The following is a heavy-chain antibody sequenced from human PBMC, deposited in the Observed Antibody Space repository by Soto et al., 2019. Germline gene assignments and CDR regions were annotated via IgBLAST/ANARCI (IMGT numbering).Heavy chain of an antibody. D-gene: IGHD2-2*02. CDR3: ARGPKSYKYYYSYGMDV. J-gene: IGHJ6*02. CDR1: GGSVSSGSYY. V-gene: IGHV4-61*01. Sequence: PSETLSLTCTVSGGSVSSGSYYWSWIRQPPGKGLEWIGYIYYSGRTNYNPSLKSRVTISVDTSKNQFSLKLSSVTAADTAVYYCARGPKSYKYYYSYGMDVWGQGTTVTVSS. CDR2: IYYSGRT.